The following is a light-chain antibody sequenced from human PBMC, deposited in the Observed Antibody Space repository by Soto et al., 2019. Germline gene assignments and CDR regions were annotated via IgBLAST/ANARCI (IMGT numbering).Light chain of an antibody. CDR2: KAS. J-gene: IGKJ1*01. Sequence: QLNQSPSSLSSSVVDRVTITCRASQTISSWLAWYQQKPGKAPKLLIYKASTLKSGVPSRFSGSGSGTEFTLTISSLQPDDFAPYYCPHYNSYSEAFGQGTKVAIK. CDR1: QTISSW. V-gene: IGKV1-5*03. CDR3: PHYNSYSEA.